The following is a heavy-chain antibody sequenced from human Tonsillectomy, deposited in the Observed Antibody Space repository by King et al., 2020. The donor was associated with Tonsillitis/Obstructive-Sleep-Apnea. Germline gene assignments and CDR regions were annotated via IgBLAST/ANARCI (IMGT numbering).Heavy chain of an antibody. D-gene: IGHD2-2*01. CDR3: AREVVASPAAHGWLAP. CDR1: GYIFTSYA. V-gene: IGHV7-4-1*01. Sequence: VQLVESGSELKKPGASVNVSCKASGYIFTSYAVNWVRQAPGQGLEWMGWINTNTGNPTYAQGFTGRFFFSLDTSVTTAYLQIGSLKAEDTAVYYCAREVVASPAAHGWLAPWGQGPLVTVSS. CDR2: INTNTGNP. J-gene: IGHJ5*02.